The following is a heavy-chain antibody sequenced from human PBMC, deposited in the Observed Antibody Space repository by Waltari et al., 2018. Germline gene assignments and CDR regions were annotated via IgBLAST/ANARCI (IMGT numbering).Heavy chain of an antibody. J-gene: IGHJ6*02. CDR1: GFAVSSYY. Sequence: EVQLVESGGGLIQPGGSLRLSCAPSGFAVSSYYMTWVRQAPGKGLEWVSVIDPGGSTYNADSVKGRFTISRDNSKNTLSLQMNSLRTEDTAMDYCARDVGSGMDVWGRGTTVTVSS. V-gene: IGHV3-53*01. CDR2: IDPGGST. D-gene: IGHD1-26*01. CDR3: ARDVGSGMDV.